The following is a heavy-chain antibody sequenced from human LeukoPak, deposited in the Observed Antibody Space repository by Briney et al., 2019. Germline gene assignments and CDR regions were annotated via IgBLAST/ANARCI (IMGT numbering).Heavy chain of an antibody. V-gene: IGHV1-69*05. CDR3: ARDPRIAVAGTGGPAFDI. CDR2: IIPIFGTA. Sequence: SVKVSCKASGGTFSSYAISWVRQAPGQGLEWMGGIIPIFGTANYAQKLQGRVTMTTDTSTSTAYMELSSLRSEDTAVYYCARDPRIAVAGTGGPAFDIWGQGTMVTVSS. J-gene: IGHJ3*02. CDR1: GGTFSSYA. D-gene: IGHD6-19*01.